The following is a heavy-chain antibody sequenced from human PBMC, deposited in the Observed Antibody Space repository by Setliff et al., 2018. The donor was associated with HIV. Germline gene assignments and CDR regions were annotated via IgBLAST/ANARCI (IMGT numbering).Heavy chain of an antibody. V-gene: IGHV1-69-2*01. Sequence: ASVKVSCKASGYTFTDYYMHWVQQAPGKGLEWMGRVDPEDGETIYAEKFQGRVTITADTSTDTAYMELSSLRSEDTAVYYCATAVIAAAGENYMDVWGKGTTVTVSS. CDR3: ATAVIAAAGENYMDV. J-gene: IGHJ6*03. CDR1: GYTFTDYY. D-gene: IGHD6-13*01. CDR2: VDPEDGET.